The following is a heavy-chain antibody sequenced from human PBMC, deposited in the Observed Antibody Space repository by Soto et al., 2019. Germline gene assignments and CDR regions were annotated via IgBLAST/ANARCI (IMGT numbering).Heavy chain of an antibody. CDR2: ISYDGSNK. J-gene: IGHJ4*02. D-gene: IGHD6-13*01. CDR3: ARVATGRSWYPTGYFDY. CDR1: GFTFSSYA. V-gene: IGHV3-30-3*01. Sequence: QVQLVESGGGVVQPGRSLRLSCAASGFTFSSYAMHWVRQAPGKGLEWVAVISYDGSNKYYADSVKGRFTISRDNSKNTLYLQMNSLRAEDTAVYYCARVATGRSWYPTGYFDYWGQGTLVTVSS.